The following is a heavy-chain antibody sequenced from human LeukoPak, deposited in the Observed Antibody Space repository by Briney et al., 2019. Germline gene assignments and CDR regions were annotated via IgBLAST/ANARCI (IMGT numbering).Heavy chain of an antibody. D-gene: IGHD1-26*01. J-gene: IGHJ6*02. CDR3: ARIAGGGGSYWGYYYYYGMDV. Sequence: SETLSLTCTVSGGSISRSSYYWGWIRQPPGKGLEWIGSIYYSGSTYYNPSLKSRVTISVDTSKNQFSLKLSSVTAADTAVYYCARIAGGGGSYWGYYYYYGMDVWGQGTTVTVSS. CDR2: IYYSGST. CDR1: GGSISRSSYY. V-gene: IGHV4-39*01.